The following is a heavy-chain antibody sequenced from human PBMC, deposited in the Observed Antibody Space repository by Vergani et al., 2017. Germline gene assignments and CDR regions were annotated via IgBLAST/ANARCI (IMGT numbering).Heavy chain of an antibody. CDR3: ARRTVGSWDY. V-gene: IGHV4-34*01. Sequence: QVQLQQWGAGLLKPSETLSLTCAVYGGSFSGYYWSWIRQPPGKGLDWIGEINHSRRTNYNPSLKSRVTISVDTSKNQFSLKLSSVTAADTAVYYCARRTVGSWDYLGQGTLVTVSS. J-gene: IGHJ4*02. CDR1: GGSFSGYY. D-gene: IGHD4-11*01. CDR2: INHSRRT.